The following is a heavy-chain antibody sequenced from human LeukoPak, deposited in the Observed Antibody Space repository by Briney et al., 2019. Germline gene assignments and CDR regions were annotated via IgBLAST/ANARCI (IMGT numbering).Heavy chain of an antibody. CDR2: IYSGGGT. D-gene: IGHD3-10*01. CDR3: AKVLWFGELSLDAFDF. J-gene: IGHJ3*01. CDR1: GFNFSIYS. Sequence: SGGSLRLSCAASGFNFSIYSMNWVRQAPGKGLEWVSIIYSGGGTYYADSVKGRFTISRDNSKNTLYLQMNSLRAEDTAVYYCAKVLWFGELSLDAFDFWGQGTMVIVSS. V-gene: IGHV3-53*01.